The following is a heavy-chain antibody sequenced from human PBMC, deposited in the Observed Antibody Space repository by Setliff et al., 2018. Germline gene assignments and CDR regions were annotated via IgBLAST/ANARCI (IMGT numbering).Heavy chain of an antibody. CDR3: ARRPIALAGYRKGAFDI. D-gene: IGHD6-19*01. V-gene: IGHV1-18*01. Sequence: ASVKVSCKASGYSFTSFSITWVRQAPGQGLEWLGWVSTYNGDTKSVQKFRGRVTMTTDISMSTVYMELRTLRSDDTAVYYCARRPIALAGYRKGAFDIWGQGTMVTVSS. J-gene: IGHJ3*02. CDR1: GYSFTSFS. CDR2: VSTYNGDT.